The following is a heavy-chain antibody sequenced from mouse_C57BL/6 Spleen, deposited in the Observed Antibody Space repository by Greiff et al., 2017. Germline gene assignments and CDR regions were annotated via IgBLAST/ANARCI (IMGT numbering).Heavy chain of an antibody. Sequence: VQLQQPGAELVKPGASVKMSCKASGYTFTSYWITWVKQRPGQGLEWIGDIYPGSGSTNYNEKFKSKATLTVDTSSSTAYMQLSSLTSEDSAVYYCAIHYDYDGGFAYWGQGTLVTVSA. D-gene: IGHD2-4*01. CDR1: GYTFTSYW. CDR2: IYPGSGST. J-gene: IGHJ3*01. CDR3: AIHYDYDGGFAY. V-gene: IGHV1-55*01.